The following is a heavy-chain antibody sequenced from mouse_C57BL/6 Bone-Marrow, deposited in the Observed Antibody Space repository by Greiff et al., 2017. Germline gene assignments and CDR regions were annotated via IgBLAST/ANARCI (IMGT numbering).Heavy chain of an antibody. V-gene: IGHV1-82*01. CDR3: ARWKDYSNYRYAMDY. D-gene: IGHD2-5*01. J-gene: IGHJ4*01. Sequence: QVQLKESGPELVKPGASVKISCKASGYAFSSSWMNWVKQRPGKGLEWIGRIYPGDGDTNYNGKFKGKATLTADKSSSTAYMQLSSLTSEDSAVYFCARWKDYSNYRYAMDYWGQGTSVTVSS. CDR1: GYAFSSSW. CDR2: IYPGDGDT.